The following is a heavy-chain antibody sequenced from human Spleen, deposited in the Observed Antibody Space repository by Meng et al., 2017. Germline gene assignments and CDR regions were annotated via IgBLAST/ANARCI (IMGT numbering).Heavy chain of an antibody. J-gene: IGHJ4*02. D-gene: IGHD6-19*01. CDR1: GYTFTTFG. CDR2: INTNTGNP. Sequence: QVKLVQSGAEVKKPGASVKVSCKASGYTFTTFGISWVRQAPGQGLEWMGWINTNTGNPTYAQGFTRQFVFSLDTSVSTAYLQISSLEADDTAVYYCARAVEAVAAPWDYWGQGTLVTVSS. V-gene: IGHV7-4-1*02. CDR3: ARAVEAVAAPWDY.